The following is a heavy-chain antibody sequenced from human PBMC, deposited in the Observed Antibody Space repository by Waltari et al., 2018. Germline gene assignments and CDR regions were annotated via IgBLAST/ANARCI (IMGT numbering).Heavy chain of an antibody. Sequence: QVQLQESGPGLVKPSETLSLTCTVPSASINLYYWNWIRQAPGKGLEWVGQISYSGSTTYNPALKSRVTISADTSTNQFSLKLNSVTPGDTAIYYCARRVGDAFVWFDPWGPGTLVTVSS. CDR1: SASINLYY. D-gene: IGHD1-26*01. J-gene: IGHJ5*02. V-gene: IGHV4-59*08. CDR3: ARRVGDAFVWFDP. CDR2: ISYSGST.